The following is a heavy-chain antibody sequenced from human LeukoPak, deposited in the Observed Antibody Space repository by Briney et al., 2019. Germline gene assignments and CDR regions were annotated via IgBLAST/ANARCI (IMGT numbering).Heavy chain of an antibody. CDR3: ARHENWAVDN. J-gene: IGHJ4*02. D-gene: IGHD7-27*01. Sequence: GESLKISCQGSGYSFTNYWIGWVRQVPGKGLEWMGIIYPGDSDTRYSPSFQGQVTISANTSISTAYLQWSSLKASDTAMYYCARHENWAVDNWGQGTLVTVSS. CDR2: IYPGDSDT. V-gene: IGHV5-51*01. CDR1: GYSFTNYW.